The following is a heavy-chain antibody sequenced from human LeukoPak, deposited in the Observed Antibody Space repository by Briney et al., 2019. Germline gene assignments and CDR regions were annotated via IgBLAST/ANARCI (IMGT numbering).Heavy chain of an antibody. V-gene: IGHV3-15*01. CDR3: AKDAGTGVFLFDY. CDR2: IKSKTDGGTT. Sequence: GGSLRLSCAASGFTFSNAWMSWVRQAPGKGLEWVGRIKSKTDGGTTDYAAPVKGRFTISRDDSKNTLYLQMNSLRAEDTAVYYCAKDAGTGVFLFDYWGQGTLVTVSS. D-gene: IGHD3-10*01. J-gene: IGHJ4*02. CDR1: GFTFSNAW.